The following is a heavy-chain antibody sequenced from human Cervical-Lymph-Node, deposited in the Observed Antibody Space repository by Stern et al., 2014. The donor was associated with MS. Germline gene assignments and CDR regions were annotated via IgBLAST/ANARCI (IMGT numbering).Heavy chain of an antibody. J-gene: IGHJ6*02. D-gene: IGHD6-13*01. Sequence: DQLVESGGGVVQPGRSLRLSCAASGFTFSSYGMHWVRQAPGKGLEWVAVISYDGSNKYYADSVKGRFTISRDNSKNTLYLQMNSLRAEDTAVYYCAKVHSSSWYYYYGMDVWGQGTTVTVSS. CDR2: ISYDGSNK. CDR3: AKVHSSSWYYYYGMDV. V-gene: IGHV3-30*18. CDR1: GFTFSSYG.